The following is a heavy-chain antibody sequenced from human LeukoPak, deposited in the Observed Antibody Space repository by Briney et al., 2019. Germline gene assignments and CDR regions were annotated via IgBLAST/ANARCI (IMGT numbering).Heavy chain of an antibody. V-gene: IGHV4-61*01. D-gene: IGHD3-10*01. J-gene: IGHJ4*02. Sequence: SETLSLTCSVSGGSVSSGSYCWSWIRQPPGKGLEWIGYVYYSGSTSYNPSLKSRVIISVDMSKNQFSLNLSSVTAADAAVYYCAREDQSCHYGPSLDYWGQGTLVTVSS. CDR2: VYYSGST. CDR3: AREDQSCHYGPSLDY. CDR1: GGSVSSGSYC.